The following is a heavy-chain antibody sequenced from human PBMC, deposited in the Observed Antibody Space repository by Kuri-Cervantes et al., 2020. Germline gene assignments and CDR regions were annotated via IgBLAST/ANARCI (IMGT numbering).Heavy chain of an antibody. CDR1: EFTFSSYA. Sequence: GGSLRLSCAASEFTFSSYAMSWVRQAPGKGLEWVAVIWYDGSNKYYADSVKGRFTISRDNSKNTLYLQMNSLRAEDTAVYYCAREDTYYDFWSGYNNWFDPWGQGTLVTVSS. D-gene: IGHD3-3*01. CDR2: IWYDGSNK. CDR3: AREDTYYDFWSGYNNWFDP. V-gene: IGHV3-33*08. J-gene: IGHJ5*02.